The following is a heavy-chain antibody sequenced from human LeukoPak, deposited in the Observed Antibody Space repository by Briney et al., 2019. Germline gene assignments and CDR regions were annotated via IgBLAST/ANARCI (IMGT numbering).Heavy chain of an antibody. CDR2: IYYSGST. Sequence: SETLSLTCTVSGGSISSYYWSWIRQPPGKGLEWIGYIYYSGSTNYNPSLKSRVTISVDMSKNQFSLKLSSVTAADTAVYYCARESLDAFDIWGQGTMATVSS. V-gene: IGHV4-59*01. D-gene: IGHD1-26*01. CDR3: ARESLDAFDI. CDR1: GGSISSYY. J-gene: IGHJ3*02.